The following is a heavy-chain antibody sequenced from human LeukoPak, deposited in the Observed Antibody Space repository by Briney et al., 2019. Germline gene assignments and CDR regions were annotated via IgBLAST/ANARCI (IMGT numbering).Heavy chain of an antibody. CDR3: ARADTAMAEIDY. V-gene: IGHV1-69*13. Sequence: ASVKVSYKASGGTFSSYAISWVRQDPGQGLEWMGGIIPIFGTANYAQKFQGRVTITADESTSTAYMELSSLRSEDTAVYYCARADTAMAEIDYWGQGTLVTVYS. CDR1: GGTFSSYA. CDR2: IIPIFGTA. J-gene: IGHJ4*02. D-gene: IGHD5-18*01.